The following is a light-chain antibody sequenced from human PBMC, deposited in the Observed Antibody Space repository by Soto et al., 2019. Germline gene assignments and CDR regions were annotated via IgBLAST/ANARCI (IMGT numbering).Light chain of an antibody. CDR1: QTVSRY. CDR3: QPRYSTLWT. J-gene: IGKJ1*01. Sequence: DSQRTQSPAWLCAAVGERVTISGRASQTVSRYLNWYQQKSGTAPKLLIYAASTLHTGVPSRFSGRGSGTDFTLPINSLPREDFADYFCQPRYSTLWTFRQGTTGDIK. V-gene: IGKV1-39*01. CDR2: AAS.